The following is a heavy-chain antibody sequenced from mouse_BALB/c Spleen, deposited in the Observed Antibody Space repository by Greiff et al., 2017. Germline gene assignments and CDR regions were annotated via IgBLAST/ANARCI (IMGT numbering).Heavy chain of an antibody. CDR1: GFTFSSFG. Sequence: EVQVVESGGGLVQPGGSRKLSCAASGFTFSSFGMHWVRQAPEKGLEWVAYISSGSSTIYYADTVKGRFTISRDNPKNTLFLQMTSLRSEDTAMYYCARSATGHYYAMDYWGQGTSVTVSS. V-gene: IGHV5-17*02. CDR3: ARSATGHYYAMDY. J-gene: IGHJ4*01. CDR2: ISSGSSTI. D-gene: IGHD1-2*01.